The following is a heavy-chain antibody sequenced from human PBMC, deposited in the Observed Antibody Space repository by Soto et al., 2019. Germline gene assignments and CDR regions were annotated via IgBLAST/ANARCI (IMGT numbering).Heavy chain of an antibody. J-gene: IGHJ4*02. Sequence: GGSLRLSCAASGFTFSSSTMNWVRQAPGKGLEWVSSISTSSIYISYADSVKGRFTISRDNAKSSLYLQMNSLRAEDTAIYYCARLYCSGGYCYSFDYWGQGTLVTVSS. V-gene: IGHV3-21*01. CDR3: ARLYCSGGYCYSFDY. CDR1: GFTFSSST. D-gene: IGHD2-15*01. CDR2: ISTSSIYI.